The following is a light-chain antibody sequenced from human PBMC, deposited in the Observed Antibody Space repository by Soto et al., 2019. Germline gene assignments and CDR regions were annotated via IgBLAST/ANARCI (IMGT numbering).Light chain of an antibody. J-gene: IGKJ1*01. CDR3: QQYFEWPPMT. Sequence: EVVMTQSPATLSVSPGERATLSCRASETVATTLAWYQQKPGQAPGLLISGASTRAAGISDRFRGSGSGTEFTLTISSLRSEDSAIYYCQQYFEWPPMTFGQGTKVEI. CDR1: ETVATT. CDR2: GAS. V-gene: IGKV3-15*01.